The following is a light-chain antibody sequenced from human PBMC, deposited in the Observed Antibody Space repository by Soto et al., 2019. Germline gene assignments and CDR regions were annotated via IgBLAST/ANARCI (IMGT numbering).Light chain of an antibody. CDR3: QKCYSSPRT. Sequence: EIQMTQAPSTLSASVGDRVTITCRASPSISTNLNWYQQKLGKSPTLLIYAAPSLQSGVPSRFSGGGSGLDFTLTISSLPPEDFATYFCQKCYSSPRTFGEGTKVELK. CDR1: PSISTN. V-gene: IGKV1-39*01. CDR2: AAP. J-gene: IGKJ1*01.